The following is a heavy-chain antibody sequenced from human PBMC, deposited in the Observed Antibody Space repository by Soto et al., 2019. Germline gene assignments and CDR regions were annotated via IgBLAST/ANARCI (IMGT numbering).Heavy chain of an antibody. V-gene: IGHV1-46*01. D-gene: IGHD3-22*01. J-gene: IGHJ3*02. CDR2: INPSGGST. CDR1: GYTFTSYY. CDR3: ARGGYYFGSSRYRGIDAFDI. Sequence: GASVKVSCKASGYTFTSYYVHWVRQAPGQGLEWMGIINPSGGSTTYAQKFQGSVTMTRDTSTYTVYMELSSLRSEDTAVYYCARGGYYFGSSRYRGIDAFDIWGQGTMVTVSS.